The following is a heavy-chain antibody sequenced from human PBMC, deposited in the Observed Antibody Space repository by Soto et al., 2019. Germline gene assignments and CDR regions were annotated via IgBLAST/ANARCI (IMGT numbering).Heavy chain of an antibody. V-gene: IGHV3-23*01. CDR1: GFTFDNYA. Sequence: EVQLLESGGGLVQPGGSLRLSCAASGFTFDNYAMSWVRQAPGKGLEWFSTISGSGASTYYADSVKGRFAISRDNSKTTLYLQMDSLRDDDTAVFYCAKVQWLVGGDFDYWGQGALVTVSS. J-gene: IGHJ4*02. CDR3: AKVQWLVGGDFDY. CDR2: ISGSGAST. D-gene: IGHD6-19*01.